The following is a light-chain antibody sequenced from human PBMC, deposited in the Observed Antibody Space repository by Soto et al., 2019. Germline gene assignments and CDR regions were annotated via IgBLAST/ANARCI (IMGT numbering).Light chain of an antibody. CDR2: GAS. CDR3: QQYNNWPPLT. J-gene: IGKJ4*01. V-gene: IGKV3D-15*01. CDR1: ETIRGL. Sequence: EIVLTQSPGTLSLSPGERATLSCRASETIRGLLAWYQQKPGQAPRLLIYGASTRAPGIPARFSGSGSGTEFTLTISSLQSEDFAVYYCQQYNNWPPLTFGGGTKVDIK.